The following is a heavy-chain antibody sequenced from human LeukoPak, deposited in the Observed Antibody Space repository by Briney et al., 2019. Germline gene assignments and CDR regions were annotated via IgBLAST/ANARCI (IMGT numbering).Heavy chain of an antibody. Sequence: YPGGSLKLSCAASGFSFSDSPVHWVRQASGKGLEWVGRVRDRANSYATGYAASVEGRFTISRDDSENTAYLQMNSLIIEDTAVYYCTRQRPQTGTFDYWGQGVLVTVSS. CDR3: TRQRPQTGTFDY. CDR1: GFSFSDSP. D-gene: IGHD3-9*01. J-gene: IGHJ4*02. CDR2: VRDRANSYAT. V-gene: IGHV3-73*01.